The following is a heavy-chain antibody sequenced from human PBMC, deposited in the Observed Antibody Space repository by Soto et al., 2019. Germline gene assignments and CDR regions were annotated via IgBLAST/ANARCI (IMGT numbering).Heavy chain of an antibody. CDR3: ADTKNYYDSSGYYSTVNWYFDL. CDR1: GGTFSSYA. V-gene: IGHV1-69*13. J-gene: IGHJ2*01. CDR2: IIPIFGTA. Sequence: SVKVSCKASGGTFSSYAISWVREAPGQGLEWMGGIIPIFGTANYAQKFQGRVTITADESTSTAYMELSSLRSEDTAVYYCADTKNYYDSSGYYSTVNWYFDLWGRGTLVTVSS. D-gene: IGHD3-22*01.